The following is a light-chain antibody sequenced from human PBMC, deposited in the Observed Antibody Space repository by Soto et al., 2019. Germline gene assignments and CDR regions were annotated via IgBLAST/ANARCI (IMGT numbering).Light chain of an antibody. J-gene: IGKJ3*01. CDR1: QSISNY. Sequence: EVVLTQSPATLSLSPGERATLSCRASQSISNYLAWYQQKPGQAPRLLIYDASNRATGIPARFSGSGSGTDFTLTISNLEPEDFAVYYCQHRRTFGPGTKVDIK. CDR2: DAS. V-gene: IGKV3-11*01. CDR3: QHRRT.